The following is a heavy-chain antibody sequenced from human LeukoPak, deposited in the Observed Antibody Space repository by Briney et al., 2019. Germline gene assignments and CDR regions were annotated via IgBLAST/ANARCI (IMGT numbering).Heavy chain of an antibody. D-gene: IGHD6-19*01. Sequence: GGFLRLSCAASGFTVSSNYMSWVRQAPGKGLEWVSVIYSGGSTYYADSVKGRFTISRDNSKNTLYLQMNSLRAEDTAVYYCARAHSGSGWYGGLFDYWGQGTLVTVSS. CDR1: GFTVSSNY. CDR3: ARAHSGSGWYGGLFDY. CDR2: IYSGGST. J-gene: IGHJ4*02. V-gene: IGHV3-66*02.